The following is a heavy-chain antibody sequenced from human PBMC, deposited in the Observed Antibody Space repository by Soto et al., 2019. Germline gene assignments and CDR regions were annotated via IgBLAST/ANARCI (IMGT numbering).Heavy chain of an antibody. D-gene: IGHD6-6*01. CDR1: GFTFSSYA. CDR2: ISYDGSNK. Sequence: GGSLRLSCAASGFTFSSYAMHWARQAPGKGLEWVAVISYDGSNKYYADSVKGRFTISRDNSKNTLYLQMNSLRAEDTAVYYCARNSRIAAPSQYYYGMDVWGQGTTVTVSS. J-gene: IGHJ6*02. V-gene: IGHV3-30-3*01. CDR3: ARNSRIAAPSQYYYGMDV.